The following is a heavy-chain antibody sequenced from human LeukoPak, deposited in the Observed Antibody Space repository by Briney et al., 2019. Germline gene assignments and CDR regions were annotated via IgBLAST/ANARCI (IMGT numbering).Heavy chain of an antibody. J-gene: IGHJ4*02. Sequence: VASVKVSCKASGYTFTSYYMHWVRQAPGQGLEWMGIINPSGGSTSYAQKFQGRVTMTRDTSTSTVYMELSSLRYEDTAVYYCAAIFGVVRPIDYWGQGTLVTVSS. CDR1: GYTFTSYY. V-gene: IGHV1-46*01. D-gene: IGHD3-3*01. CDR3: AAIFGVVRPIDY. CDR2: INPSGGST.